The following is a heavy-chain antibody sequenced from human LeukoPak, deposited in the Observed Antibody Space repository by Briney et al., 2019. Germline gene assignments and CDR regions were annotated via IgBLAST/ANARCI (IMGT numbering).Heavy chain of an antibody. CDR1: GGSFSSYY. CDR3: ARVNSWTEEPDTGFDY. V-gene: IGHV4-59*12. J-gene: IGHJ4*02. CDR2: IYYSGST. Sequence: SETLSLTCTLSGGSFSSYYWSWIRQPPGKGLEWIGYIYYSGSTNYNPSLKSRVTISVDMSKNQFSLQLNSVSPEDTAVYYCARVNSWTEEPDTGFDYWGQGILVTVSS. D-gene: IGHD1-14*01.